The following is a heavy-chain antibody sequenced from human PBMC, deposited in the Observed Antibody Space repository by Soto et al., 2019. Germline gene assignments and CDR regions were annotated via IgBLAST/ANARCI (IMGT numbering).Heavy chain of an antibody. CDR3: VRVRLGAPTRCFDY. Sequence: EVQLVESGGGLVQPGGSLRLSCAASGFTFSDHYMDRIRQAPGKGLEWVGRVKNKANNYNTDYAASVKGRFTISSDDSKSSLFPQMNSLRSDDTAVYHCVRVRLGAPTRCFDYWGQGTLVTVSS. V-gene: IGHV3-72*01. CDR1: GFTFSDHY. CDR2: VKNKANNYNT. J-gene: IGHJ4*02.